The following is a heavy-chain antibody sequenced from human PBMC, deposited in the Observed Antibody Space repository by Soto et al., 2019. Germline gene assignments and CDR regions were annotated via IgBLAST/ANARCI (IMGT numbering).Heavy chain of an antibody. J-gene: IGHJ4*02. D-gene: IGHD3-16*01. CDR3: ANSPGRGRGLVQIGKFDY. CDR1: GFTFSSYA. Sequence: GGSLRLSCAASGFTFSSYAMSWVRQAPGKGLEWVSAISGSGATTYYADSVKGRFTIPRDKSTHTLLLQMNSLSADDTAVYYCANSPGRGRGLVQIGKFDYWGQGTLATVSS. V-gene: IGHV3-23*01. CDR2: ISGSGATT.